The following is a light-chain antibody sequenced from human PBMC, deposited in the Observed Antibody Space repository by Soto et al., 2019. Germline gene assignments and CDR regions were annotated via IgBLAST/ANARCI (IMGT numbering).Light chain of an antibody. V-gene: IGKV3-15*01. CDR1: QSVSSN. J-gene: IGKJ1*01. CDR3: QQYNNWPWT. CDR2: GAS. Sequence: EIVMTQSPATLSVSPGERATLSCRASQSVSSNLAWYQQKPGQAPRLLIYGASTRATGIPARFSGSGSGTEFTLTISSLLSEDFAVYYCQQYNNWPWTFGQGTTV.